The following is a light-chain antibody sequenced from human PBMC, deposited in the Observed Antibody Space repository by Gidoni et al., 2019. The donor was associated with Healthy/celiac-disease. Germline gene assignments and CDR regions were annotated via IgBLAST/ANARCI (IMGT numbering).Light chain of an antibody. V-gene: IGKV4-1*01. CDR1: QSVLYSSNNKNY. CDR2: WAS. Sequence: DIVMTHSPDSLAVSLGERATINCKSSQSVLYSSNNKNYLAWYQQKPGQPPKLLIYWASTRESGVPDRSSGSGSGTDFTLTISSLQAEDVAVYYCQQYDSTPLTFGGXTKVEIK. J-gene: IGKJ4*01. CDR3: QQYDSTPLT.